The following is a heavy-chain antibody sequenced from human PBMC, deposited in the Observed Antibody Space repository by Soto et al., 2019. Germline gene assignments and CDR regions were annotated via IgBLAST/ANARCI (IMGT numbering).Heavy chain of an antibody. CDR1: GFTFDDYA. D-gene: IGHD6-13*01. CDR2: ISWNSGSL. Sequence: EVQLVESGGTLVEPGRSLRLSCAASGFTFDDYAMHWVGRAPGKGLEWGASISWNSGSLGDADSVKGRFTISRDNAKNSLSLQMNSLRPEDTALYACVKDTLYKNTWYLDYWGQGTLVTVSS. J-gene: IGHJ4*02. CDR3: VKDTLYKNTWYLDY. V-gene: IGHV3-9*01.